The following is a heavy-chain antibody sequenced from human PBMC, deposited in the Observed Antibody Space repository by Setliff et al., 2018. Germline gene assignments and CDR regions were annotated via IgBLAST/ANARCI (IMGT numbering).Heavy chain of an antibody. V-gene: IGHV3-74*01. CDR1: GFTFSTYW. D-gene: IGHD2-2*01. Sequence: GGSLRLSCTVSGFTFSTYWMHWVRQAPGKGLVWVSRIRHDGSITNYADSVKGRFSISRDNAKNTLFLQMNSLRAEDTAVYYCARAGSVPAARDFDYWGQGTLVTVSS. CDR3: ARAGSVPAARDFDY. CDR2: IRHDGSIT. J-gene: IGHJ4*02.